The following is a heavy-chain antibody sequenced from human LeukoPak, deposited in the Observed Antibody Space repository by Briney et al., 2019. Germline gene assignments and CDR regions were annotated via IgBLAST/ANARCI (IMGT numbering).Heavy chain of an antibody. D-gene: IGHD3-22*01. CDR1: GYTFTSYY. Sequence: ASVKVSCKASGYTFTSYYMHWVRQAPGQGLEWMGIINPSGGSTGYAQKFQGRVTMTRDTSTSTVYMELSSLRSEDTAVYYCARVAYYYDSAGLYLNYFYGMDVWGQGTTVTVSS. CDR3: ARVAYYYDSAGLYLNYFYGMDV. CDR2: INPSGGST. V-gene: IGHV1-46*01. J-gene: IGHJ6*02.